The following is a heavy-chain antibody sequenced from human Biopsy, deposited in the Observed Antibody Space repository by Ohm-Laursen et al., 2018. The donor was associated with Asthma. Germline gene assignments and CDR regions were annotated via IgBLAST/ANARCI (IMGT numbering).Heavy chain of an antibody. Sequence: SSVKVSCKASGYTFINNDINWVRQAAGQGLEWMGWMNPNSGSTGYAQKFHGRVAITRDTSASTAYMDLSSLRSEDTAVYYCARTYYDFLTGQVNDAFAIWGQGTMVTVSS. CDR1: GYTFINND. V-gene: IGHV1-8*01. CDR3: ARTYYDFLTGQVNDAFAI. J-gene: IGHJ3*02. D-gene: IGHD3-9*01. CDR2: MNPNSGST.